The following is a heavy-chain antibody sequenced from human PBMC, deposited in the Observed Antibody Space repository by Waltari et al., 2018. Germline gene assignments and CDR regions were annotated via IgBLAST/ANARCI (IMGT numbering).Heavy chain of an antibody. CDR2: ISWNSGTL. J-gene: IGHJ4*01. Sequence: EFQLLASGGGLVQPGGSLSLSVVCSACPVQSPARHWVRQAPGKGLEWISSISWNSGTLHYADSVKGRFTISRDNARNSLSLQLSNLKREDTALYYCVKDRGTYKWPVIFESWGRGTLVIVSS. V-gene: IGHV3-9*01. CDR1: ACPVQSPA. D-gene: IGHD3-16*01. CDR3: VKDRGTYKWPVIFES.